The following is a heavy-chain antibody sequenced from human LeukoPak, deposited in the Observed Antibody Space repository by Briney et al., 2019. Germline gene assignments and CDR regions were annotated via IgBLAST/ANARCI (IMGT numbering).Heavy chain of an antibody. CDR1: GGSISSGDYY. J-gene: IGHJ6*03. D-gene: IGHD3-3*01. V-gene: IGHV4-30-4*08. Sequence: PSQTLSLTCTVSGGSISSGDYYWSWIRKPPGKGREWIGYIYYSGSTCYNPSLKSRVTISVDTYKNQFSLKLSSVTAADTAVYYCARVAVDFWSGYYTGNYYYYYYMDVWGKGTTVTVSS. CDR2: IYYSGST. CDR3: ARVAVDFWSGYYTGNYYYYYYMDV.